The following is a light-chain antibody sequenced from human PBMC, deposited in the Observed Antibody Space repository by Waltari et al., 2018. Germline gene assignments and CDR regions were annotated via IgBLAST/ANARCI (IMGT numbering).Light chain of an antibody. CDR1: QSVTSSF. V-gene: IGKV3-20*01. Sequence: EIVLTQSPGTLSLSPGERVTLSCRASQSVTSSFLVRYQQKPGQAPRLLIYAGSTRATGIPDRFSGSGSATDFTLTISRLEPEDFAVYYCHQYGSFPATFGGGTKVEIK. CDR2: AGS. J-gene: IGKJ4*01. CDR3: HQYGSFPAT.